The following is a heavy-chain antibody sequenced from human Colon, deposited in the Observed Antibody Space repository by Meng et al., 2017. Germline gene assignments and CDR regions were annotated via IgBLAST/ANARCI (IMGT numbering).Heavy chain of an antibody. V-gene: IGHV1-18*01. CDR1: GYIFTTYG. D-gene: IGHD6-19*01. CDR3: ARDRQWLGSDY. J-gene: IGHJ4*02. CDR2: ISAYNGNT. Sequence: QVQLVQSGDEVKKPGASVNVCCKASGYIFTTYGISWVRQAPGEGLEWMGWISAYNGNTNSAQKFQDRVTMTTDTSTNTAYMELRSLRSDDTAMYYCARDRQWLGSDYWGQGTLVTASS.